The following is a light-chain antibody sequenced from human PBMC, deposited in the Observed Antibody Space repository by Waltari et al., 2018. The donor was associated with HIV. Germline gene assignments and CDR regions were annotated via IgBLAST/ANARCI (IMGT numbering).Light chain of an antibody. Sequence: SELTQDPAVSVALGQTVRITCQGDSLRNYYATWYQQKPGQAPVLVIYGKNNRPSGIPDRFSGSSSGNTASLTITATQADDKADYYCNSWDTNPEGVVFGGGTKLTVL. CDR2: GKN. CDR1: SLRNYY. CDR3: NSWDTNPEGVV. V-gene: IGLV3-19*01. J-gene: IGLJ3*02.